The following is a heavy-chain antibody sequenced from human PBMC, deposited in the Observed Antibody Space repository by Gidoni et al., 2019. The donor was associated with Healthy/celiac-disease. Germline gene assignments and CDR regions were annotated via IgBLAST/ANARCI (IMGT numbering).Heavy chain of an antibody. CDR3: ASAQWLVRSIYYYMDV. CDR2: ISSSGSTI. Sequence: EVQLVESGGGLVQPGGSLRLSCAASGFTFSSYAMNWVRQAPGKGLEWVSYISSSGSTIYYADSVKGRFTISRENAKNSLYLQMNSLRAEDTAVYYCASAQWLVRSIYYYMDVWGKGTTVTVSS. D-gene: IGHD6-19*01. V-gene: IGHV3-48*03. CDR1: GFTFSSYA. J-gene: IGHJ6*03.